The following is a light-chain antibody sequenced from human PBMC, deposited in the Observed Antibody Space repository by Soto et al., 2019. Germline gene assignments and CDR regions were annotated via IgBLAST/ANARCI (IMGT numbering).Light chain of an antibody. J-gene: IGLJ1*01. CDR2: DNN. Sequence: QSVLTQPPSVSAYPGQKVTISCSGSSSNIGNNYVSWYQQLPGTAPKLLIYDNNKRPSGIPDRFSGSKSGTSATLGITGLQTGDEADYYCGTWDSSLSAGYVFGTGTKVTVL. CDR1: SSNIGNNY. V-gene: IGLV1-51*01. CDR3: GTWDSSLSAGYV.